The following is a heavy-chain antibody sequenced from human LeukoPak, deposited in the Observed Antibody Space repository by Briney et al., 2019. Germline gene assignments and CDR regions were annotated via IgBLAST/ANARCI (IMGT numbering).Heavy chain of an antibody. J-gene: IGHJ3*02. CDR1: GGSVSSGSCY. CDR3: ARAPGEVVIAQRGAFDI. D-gene: IGHD2-21*01. V-gene: IGHV4-61*01. CDR2: IYYSGST. Sequence: PSETLSLTCTVSGGSVSSGSCYWSWIRQPPGKGLEWIGYIYYSGSTNYNPSLKSRVTISVDTSKNQFSLKLSSVTAADTAVYYCARAPGEVVIAQRGAFDIWGQGTMVTVSS.